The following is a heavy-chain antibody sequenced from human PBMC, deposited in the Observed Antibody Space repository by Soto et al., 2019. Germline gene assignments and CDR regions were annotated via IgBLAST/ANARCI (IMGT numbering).Heavy chain of an antibody. Sequence: EVQLLESGGGLVQPGGSLRLSCAASGFTFSSYAMSWVRQAPGKGLEWVSAMSGSGGSTYYADSVKGRFTISRDNSKNTLYLQMNSLRAEDTAVYYCARVTGWDFYYGMDVWGQGTTVTVSS. D-gene: IGHD2-21*02. J-gene: IGHJ6*02. CDR3: ARVTGWDFYYGMDV. V-gene: IGHV3-23*01. CDR1: GFTFSSYA. CDR2: MSGSGGST.